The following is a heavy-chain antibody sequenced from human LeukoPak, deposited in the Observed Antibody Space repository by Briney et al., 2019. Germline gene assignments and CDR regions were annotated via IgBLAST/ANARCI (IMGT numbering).Heavy chain of an antibody. Sequence: GGSLRLSCAASGLXLSSNYIRWVRQAPGKGLERVSVICSGGSTYYAGSVKGPFTISRDNSKNALYRQMKSLRAEDTAVYYCARSGFYVDYWGQGTLVTVSS. CDR3: ARSGFYVDY. D-gene: IGHD1-26*01. CDR2: ICSGGST. CDR1: GLXLSSNY. V-gene: IGHV3-53*01. J-gene: IGHJ4*02.